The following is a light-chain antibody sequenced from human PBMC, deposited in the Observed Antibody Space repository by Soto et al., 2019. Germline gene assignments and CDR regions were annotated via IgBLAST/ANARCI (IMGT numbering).Light chain of an antibody. Sequence: QSALTQPPSASGTPGQRVTISCSGSSSNIGSNTVNWYQQLPGTAPKLLIYSNNQRPSGVPDRFSGSKSGTSATRAISGLQSEDEADYYCAAWDDSRNGRLFGGGTKVTVL. CDR3: AAWDDSRNGRL. CDR1: SSNIGSNT. J-gene: IGLJ2*01. CDR2: SNN. V-gene: IGLV1-44*01.